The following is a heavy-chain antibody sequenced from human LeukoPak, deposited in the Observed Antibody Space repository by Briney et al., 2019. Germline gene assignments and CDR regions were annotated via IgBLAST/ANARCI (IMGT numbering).Heavy chain of an antibody. CDR3: ARLAYYYGSGSYYLQTYYYYYMDV. D-gene: IGHD3-10*01. CDR1: GYTFTSYD. V-gene: IGHV1-8*01. Sequence: ASVKVSCKASGYTFTSYDINWVRQATGQGLEWMGWMNPNSGNTGYAQKFQGRVTMTRNTSISTAYMELSSLRSEDTAVYYCARLAYYYGSGSYYLQTYYYYYMDVWGKGTTVTISS. CDR2: MNPNSGNT. J-gene: IGHJ6*03.